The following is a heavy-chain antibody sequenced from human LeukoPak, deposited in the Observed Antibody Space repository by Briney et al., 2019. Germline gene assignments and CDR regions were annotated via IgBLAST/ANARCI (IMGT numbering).Heavy chain of an antibody. CDR1: GGSIRSGDYY. V-gene: IGHV4-30-4*01. CDR3: ARGPYGSGSYY. Sequence: SETLSLTCTVSGGSIRSGDYYWSWIRQPPGKGLEWIGYIYYSGTTYYNPSLKSRVTISVDTSKNQFSLKLTSVTAADTAVYYCARGPYGSGSYYWAQGTLVTVSS. D-gene: IGHD3-10*01. J-gene: IGHJ4*02. CDR2: IYYSGTT.